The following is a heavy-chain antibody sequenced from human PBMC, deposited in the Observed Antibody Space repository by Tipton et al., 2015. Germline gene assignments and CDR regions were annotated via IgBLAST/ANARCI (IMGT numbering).Heavy chain of an antibody. CDR1: GGSISSGGYY. V-gene: IGHV4-31*02. J-gene: IGHJ4*02. Sequence: LRLSCTVSGGSISSGGYYWSWIRQHPGKGLEWIGYIYYSGSTYYNPSLKSRITISVDTSKNQFSLNLSSVTAADTAVYYCARKLSGSYIGGWGQGTLVTVSS. CDR2: IYYSGST. CDR3: ARKLSGSYIGG. D-gene: IGHD1-26*01.